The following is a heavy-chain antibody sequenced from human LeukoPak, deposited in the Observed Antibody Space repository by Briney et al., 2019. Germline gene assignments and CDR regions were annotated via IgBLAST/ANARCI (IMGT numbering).Heavy chain of an antibody. CDR3: AREYYYDSSGYYPLGY. J-gene: IGHJ4*02. CDR1: GYTFTGYY. CDR2: INPNSGGT. V-gene: IGHV1-2*02. Sequence: ASVKVSCKASGYTFTGYYMHWVRQAPGQGPEWMGWINPNSGGTNYAQKFQGRVTMTRDTSISTAYMELSRLRSDDTAVYYCAREYYYDSSGYYPLGYWGQGTLVTVSS. D-gene: IGHD3-22*01.